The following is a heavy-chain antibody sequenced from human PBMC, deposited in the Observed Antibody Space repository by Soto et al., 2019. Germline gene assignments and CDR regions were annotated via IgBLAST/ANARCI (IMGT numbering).Heavy chain of an antibody. CDR1: GVTFSSYA. D-gene: IGHD3-3*01. CDR3: ARERYDFWSGPPIDASYYYYGLAV. V-gene: IGHV1-69*01. J-gene: IGHJ6*02. CDR2: IIPIFGTA. Sequence: QVQLVQSGAEVKKPGSSVKVSCKASGVTFSSYAINWVRQAPGQGLEWMGGIIPIFGTANYAQKFQGRVTITADESTSTAYRELSSLRSEDTAVYYCARERYDFWSGPPIDASYYYYGLAVWCRGTTVTVS.